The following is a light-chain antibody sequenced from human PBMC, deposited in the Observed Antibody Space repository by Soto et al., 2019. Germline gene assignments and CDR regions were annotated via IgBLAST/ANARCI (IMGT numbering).Light chain of an antibody. V-gene: IGLV2-14*01. CDR3: STSHA. CDR2: EVS. J-gene: IGLJ1*01. CDR1: DISDYHY. Sequence: QSALTQPASVSGSPGQSITISCTGSDISDYHYVSWYQQYPGKAPKLMIYEVSNRPSGVSHRFSGSKSGNTASLTISGLQTEDEAEYYCSTSHAFATGTKLTVL.